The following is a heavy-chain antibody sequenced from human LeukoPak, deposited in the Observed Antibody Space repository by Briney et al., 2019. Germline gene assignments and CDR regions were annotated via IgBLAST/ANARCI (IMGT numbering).Heavy chain of an antibody. CDR3: ARESDYGDYYYYYMDV. D-gene: IGHD4-17*01. V-gene: IGHV4-4*07. CDR2: IYTSGST. CDR1: GGSISSYY. Sequence: PSETLSLTCTVSGGSISSYYWSWIRQPAGKGLEWIGRIYTSGSTNYNPSLKSRVTMSVDTSKNQFSLKLSSVAAADTAVYYCARESDYGDYYYYYMDVWGKGTTVTISS. J-gene: IGHJ6*03.